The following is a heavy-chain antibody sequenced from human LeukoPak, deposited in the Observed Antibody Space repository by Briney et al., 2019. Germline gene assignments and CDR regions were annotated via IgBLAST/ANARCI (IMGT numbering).Heavy chain of an antibody. CDR1: GYTFTSYA. CDR2: INPNNGGT. Sequence: ASVKVSCKASGYTFTSYAMHWVRQAPGQRLEWMGWINPNNGGTNYAQKFQGRVTMTRDMSMSTAYMELSRLRSVDTAVYYCAGEDNSSGYRPFDIWGQGTMVTVPS. J-gene: IGHJ3*02. CDR3: AGEDNSSGYRPFDI. D-gene: IGHD3-22*01. V-gene: IGHV1-2*02.